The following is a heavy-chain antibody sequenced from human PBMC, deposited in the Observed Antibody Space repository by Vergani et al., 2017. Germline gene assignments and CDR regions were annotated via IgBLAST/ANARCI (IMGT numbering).Heavy chain of an antibody. Sequence: QVQLVESGGGVVQPGRSLRLSCAASGFTFSSYAMHWVRQAPGKGLEWVAVISYDGSNKYYADSVKGRFTISRDNSKNTLYLQMNSLRAEDTAVYYCARGEYYDFRDDYWGQGTLVTVSS. D-gene: IGHD3-3*01. J-gene: IGHJ4*02. CDR2: ISYDGSNK. V-gene: IGHV3-30-3*01. CDR3: ARGEYYDFRDDY. CDR1: GFTFSSYA.